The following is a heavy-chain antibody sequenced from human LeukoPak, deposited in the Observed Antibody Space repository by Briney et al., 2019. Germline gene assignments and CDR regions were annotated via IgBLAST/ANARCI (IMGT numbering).Heavy chain of an antibody. CDR1: GGTFSSYA. J-gene: IGHJ4*02. CDR2: IIPILGIA. CDR3: ARVLVAGPTGGFDY. D-gene: IGHD6-19*01. V-gene: IGHV1-69*04. Sequence: GASVKVSCKASGGTFSSYAISWVRQAPGQGLEWMGRIIPILGIANYAQKFQGRVTMTRDTSISTAYMELSRLRSDDTAVYYCARVLVAGPTGGFDYWGQGTLVTVSS.